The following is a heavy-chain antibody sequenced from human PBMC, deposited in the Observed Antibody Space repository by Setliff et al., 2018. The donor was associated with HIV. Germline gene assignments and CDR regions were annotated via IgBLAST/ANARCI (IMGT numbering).Heavy chain of an antibody. J-gene: IGHJ6*03. Sequence: GGSLRLSCAASGFTFSSYWMSWVRQAPGKGLEWVANIKQDGSEKYYVDSVKGRFTISRDNAKNSLYLQMNSLRAEDTAVYYCARDQWGYSYGYYYYYYMDVWGKGTTVTVSS. V-gene: IGHV3-7*05. CDR2: IKQDGSEK. CDR1: GFTFSSYW. CDR3: ARDQWGYSYGYYYYYYMDV. D-gene: IGHD5-18*01.